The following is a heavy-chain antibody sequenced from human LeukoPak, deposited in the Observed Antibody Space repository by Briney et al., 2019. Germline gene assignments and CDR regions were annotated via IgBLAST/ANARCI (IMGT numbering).Heavy chain of an antibody. CDR1: GYSFTSYW. J-gene: IGHJ4*02. D-gene: IGHD3-16*01. V-gene: IGHV5-51*01. CDR3: ARLKKGDYHDKTYYFDY. Sequence: GESLKISCKGSGYSFTSYWIGWVRQMPGKGLEWMGIIYPGDSDTRYSPSFQGQVTISADKSISTAYLQWSSLKASDTAMYYCARLKKGDYHDKTYYFDYWGQGTLVTVSS. CDR2: IYPGDSDT.